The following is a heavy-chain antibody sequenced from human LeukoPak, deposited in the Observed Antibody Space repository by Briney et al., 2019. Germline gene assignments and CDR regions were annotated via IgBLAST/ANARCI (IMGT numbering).Heavy chain of an antibody. CDR2: ITSDGTDS. D-gene: IGHD3-10*01. CDR1: GFTFRSHW. J-gene: IGHJ4*02. CDR3: VREGYGPGNYPYDS. Sequence: GGSLRLPCVASGFTFRSHWIHWVRQAPGKGLAWVSRITSDGTDSIYADSVKGRFTVSRNNAENTVYLQMNSLRAEDTAVYHCVREGYGPGNYPYDSWGQGTLVTVSS. V-gene: IGHV3-74*01.